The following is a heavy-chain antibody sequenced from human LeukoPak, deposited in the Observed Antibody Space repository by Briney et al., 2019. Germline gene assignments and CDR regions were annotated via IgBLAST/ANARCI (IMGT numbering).Heavy chain of an antibody. D-gene: IGHD2-2*01. Sequence: SETLSLTCTVSGGFISSHFWSWIRQPPGKGLEWIGHVSDSGSTNYNPSLTSRVSMSADTSKNQFSLKLSSVTPEDTAVYYCARRLTQYDCFDPWGQGILVTVSS. CDR2: VSDSGST. J-gene: IGHJ5*02. CDR3: ARRLTQYDCFDP. V-gene: IGHV4-59*11. CDR1: GGFISSHF.